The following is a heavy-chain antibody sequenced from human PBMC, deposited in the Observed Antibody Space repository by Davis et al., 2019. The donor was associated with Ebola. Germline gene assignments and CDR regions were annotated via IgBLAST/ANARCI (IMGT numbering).Heavy chain of an antibody. Sequence: ASVKLSCKASGYTFTDYYIHWVRQAPGQGHEWMGWISAYNGNTNYAQKFRGRVTMTTDTSTSTAYMELRSLRSDDTAVYYCARRDGFDFDYWGRGTLVTVSS. CDR1: GYTFTDYY. CDR2: ISAYNGNT. CDR3: ARRDGFDFDY. V-gene: IGHV1-18*04. D-gene: IGHD5-24*01. J-gene: IGHJ4*02.